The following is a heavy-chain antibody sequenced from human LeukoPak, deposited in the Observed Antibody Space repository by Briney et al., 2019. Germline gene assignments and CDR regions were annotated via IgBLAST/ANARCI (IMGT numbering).Heavy chain of an antibody. CDR1: GFTFSSYA. CDR2: ISGSGVTT. CDR3: ARELNPPFAS. Sequence: PGGSLRLSCAASGFTFSSYAMSWLRQAPGKGLEWVSGISGSGVTTYYVDSAKGRFTISRDNPKNTLYLQMHGLRAEDTAIYYCARELNPPFASWGQGTLVTVSS. D-gene: IGHD3-16*01. J-gene: IGHJ4*02. V-gene: IGHV3-23*01.